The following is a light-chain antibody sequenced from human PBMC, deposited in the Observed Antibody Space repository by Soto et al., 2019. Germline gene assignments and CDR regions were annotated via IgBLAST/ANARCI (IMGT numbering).Light chain of an antibody. V-gene: IGLV2-14*01. CDR3: SSYTGSSTYVV. CDR2: DVS. Sequence: QSALTQPASVSGSPGQSITISCTGTSSDVGGYNYVSWYQQHPGKAPQHMRYDVSNRASGVSNRFSGSKSANTASLTISGLQAEDEADYYCSSYTGSSTYVVFGGGTKLTVL. J-gene: IGLJ2*01. CDR1: SSDVGGYNY.